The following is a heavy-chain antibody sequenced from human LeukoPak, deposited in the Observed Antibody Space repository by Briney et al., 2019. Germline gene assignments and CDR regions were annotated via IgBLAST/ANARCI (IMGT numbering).Heavy chain of an antibody. D-gene: IGHD3-22*01. J-gene: IGHJ4*02. V-gene: IGHV4-59*12. CDR2: ISYTGNA. Sequence: SETLSLTCTDSGGSISSYYSSWIRQPPGMGLEWIGYISYTGNANYNPSLRSRVTISVDASKNQFSLKLSSVTAADTAVYYCARPLNPYTSGPLDYWGQATQVTVSS. CDR3: ARPLNPYTSGPLDY. CDR1: GGSISSYY.